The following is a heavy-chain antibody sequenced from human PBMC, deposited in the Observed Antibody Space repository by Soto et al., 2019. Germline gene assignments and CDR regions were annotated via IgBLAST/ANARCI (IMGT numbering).Heavy chain of an antibody. Sequence: PSYTLSLACTVSGASISSSYLAWIRQPPGGGLEWIGYMHHTQGTNDNPSLRGRVHMSIDTSMNQFSLKLSSVTAADTAVYYCASHSYDFWSFPWGQGTLVTVSS. CDR3: ASHSYDFWSFP. D-gene: IGHD3-3*01. J-gene: IGHJ5*02. CDR2: MHHTQGT. CDR1: GASISSSY. V-gene: IGHV4-59*08.